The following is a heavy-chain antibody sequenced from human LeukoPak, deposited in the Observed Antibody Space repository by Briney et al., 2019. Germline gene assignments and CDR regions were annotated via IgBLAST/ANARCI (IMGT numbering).Heavy chain of an antibody. J-gene: IGHJ4*02. CDR2: IYKSGST. CDR1: GGSIGWDY. V-gene: IGHV4-4*07. Sequence: SETLSLTCTVSGGSIGWDYWSWIRQSAGKELEWIGRIYKSGSTNYNPSFRSRVTMSVDTSKNQFSLNVTSVTAADTAVYYCAREEYFQDSNGYSYYFHSWGQGSLVTVSS. CDR3: AREEYFQDSNGYSYYFHS. D-gene: IGHD3-22*01.